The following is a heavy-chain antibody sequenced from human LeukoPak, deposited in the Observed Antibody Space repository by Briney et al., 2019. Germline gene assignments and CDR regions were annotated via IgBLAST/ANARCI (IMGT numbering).Heavy chain of an antibody. CDR3: ARACDGSGSYRTPYYLDY. Sequence: SETLSLTCAVYGGSFSGYYWSWIRQPPGKGLEWIGEINHSGSTNYNPSLKSRVTISVDTSKNQFSLKLSSVTAADTAVYYCARACDGSGSYRTPYYLDYWGQGTLVTVSS. CDR2: INHSGST. J-gene: IGHJ4*02. V-gene: IGHV4-34*01. D-gene: IGHD3-10*01. CDR1: GGSFSGYY.